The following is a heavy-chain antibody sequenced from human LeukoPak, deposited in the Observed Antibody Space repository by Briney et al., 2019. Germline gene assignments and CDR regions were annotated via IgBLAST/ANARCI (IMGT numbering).Heavy chain of an antibody. CDR1: GFTFSSYG. V-gene: IGHV3-30*18. D-gene: IGHD3-9*01. CDR2: ISYDGSNK. J-gene: IGHJ4*02. CDR3: AKGVTGYYLRPSFDY. Sequence: QPGGSLRLSCAASGFTFSSYGTHWVRQAPGKGLEWVAAISYDGSNKYYADSVKGRFTISRDNSKNTLYLQMNSLRAEDTAVYYCAKGVTGYYLRPSFDYWGQGTLVTVSS.